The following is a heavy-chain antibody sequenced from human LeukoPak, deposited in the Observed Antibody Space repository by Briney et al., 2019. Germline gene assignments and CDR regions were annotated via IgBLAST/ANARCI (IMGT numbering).Heavy chain of an antibody. CDR3: ARDIGDYRKYFDY. Sequence: ASVKVSCKASGYTFTNYHIHWVRQAPGQGHEWMGIINPSGGGTSYTQKFQGRVTMTRDTSTSTVYMELSSLTSEDTAVYYCARDIGDYRKYFDYWGQGTLVTVSS. J-gene: IGHJ4*02. V-gene: IGHV1-46*01. CDR2: INPSGGGT. D-gene: IGHD4-17*01. CDR1: GYTFTNYH.